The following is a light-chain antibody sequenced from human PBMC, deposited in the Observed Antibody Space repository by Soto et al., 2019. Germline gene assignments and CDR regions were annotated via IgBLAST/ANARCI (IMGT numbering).Light chain of an antibody. CDR1: SSDVGRYNY. CDR3: SSYTSSSTLV. J-gene: IGLJ2*01. CDR2: EVS. Sequence: QSALTQPASVSGSPGQSITISCTGTSSDVGRYNYVSWYQHHPGKAPKLVIYEVSNRPSGVSNRFSGSKSGNTASLTISGLQDEDEADYYCSSYTSSSTLVFGGGTKLTVL. V-gene: IGLV2-14*01.